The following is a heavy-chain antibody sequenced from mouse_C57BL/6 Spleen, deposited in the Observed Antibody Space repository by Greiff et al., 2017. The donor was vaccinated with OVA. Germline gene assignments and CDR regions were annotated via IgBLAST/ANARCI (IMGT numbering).Heavy chain of an antibody. J-gene: IGHJ3*01. V-gene: IGHV3-6*01. CDR3: ARADGSSGAY. CDR1: GYSITSGYY. Sequence: EVKLVESGPGLVKPSQSLSLTCSVTGYSITSGYYWNWIRQFPGNKLEWMGYISYDGSNNYNPSLKNRISITRDTSKNQFFLKLNSVTTEDTATYYCARADGSSGAYWGQGTLVTVSA. CDR2: ISYDGSN. D-gene: IGHD1-1*01.